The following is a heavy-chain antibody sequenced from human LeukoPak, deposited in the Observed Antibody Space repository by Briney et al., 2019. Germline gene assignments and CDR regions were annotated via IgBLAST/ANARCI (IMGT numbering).Heavy chain of an antibody. V-gene: IGHV3-7*05. CDR3: APMAADTAMVGMDV. J-gene: IGHJ6*02. CDR1: GVTFSNYW. Sequence: GSLRLSCAASGVTFSNYWMSWVRQAPGKGLEWVANIKRDGCEKYYVDSVKGRFTISRDNAKNSLHLHMNSLRAADKAVYYCAPMAADTAMVGMDVWGQGTEVTVSS. D-gene: IGHD5-18*01. CDR2: IKRDGCEK.